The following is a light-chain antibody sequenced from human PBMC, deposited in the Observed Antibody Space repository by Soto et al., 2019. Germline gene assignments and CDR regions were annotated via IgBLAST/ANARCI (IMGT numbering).Light chain of an antibody. CDR3: QQFNTWPPVT. Sequence: VLTQSPCTLSLSPGARAALYCRASQTVRNNYLAWYQQKPGQAPRLLIYDASTRATGIPARFSGSGSGTEFTLTISSLQSEDFAGYYCQQFNTWPPVTFGGGTKVDIK. V-gene: IGKV3-15*01. J-gene: IGKJ4*01. CDR2: DAS. CDR1: QTVRNN.